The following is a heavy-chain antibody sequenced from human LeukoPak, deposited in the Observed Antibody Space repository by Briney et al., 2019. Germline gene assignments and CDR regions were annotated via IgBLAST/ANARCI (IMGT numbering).Heavy chain of an antibody. Sequence: SETLSLTCTVSGGSTSSSSSYWAWIRQPPGKGLEWIGYIYHSGSTYYNPSLKSRVTISVDRSKNQFSLKLSSVTAADTAVYYCARDQAGRKVNAFDIWGQGTMVTVSS. J-gene: IGHJ3*02. CDR2: IYHSGST. CDR3: ARDQAGRKVNAFDI. CDR1: GGSTSSSSSY. V-gene: IGHV4-39*07.